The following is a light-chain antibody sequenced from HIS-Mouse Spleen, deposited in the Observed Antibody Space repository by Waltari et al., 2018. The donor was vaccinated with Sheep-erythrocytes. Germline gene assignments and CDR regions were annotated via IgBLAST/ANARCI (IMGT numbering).Light chain of an antibody. CDR2: QDS. V-gene: IGLV3-1*01. CDR1: KLGDKY. CDR3: QAWDSSTAWV. Sequence: SYELTQPPSVSVSPGQTASITCSGDKLGDKYACWYQQKPGQAPELAIYQDSKRPSGIPERFSGSNSGNTATLTISGTQAMDEADYYCQAWDSSTAWVFGGGTKLTVL. J-gene: IGLJ3*02.